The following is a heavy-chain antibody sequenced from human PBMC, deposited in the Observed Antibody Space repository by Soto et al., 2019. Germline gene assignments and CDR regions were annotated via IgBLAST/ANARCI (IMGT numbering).Heavy chain of an antibody. Sequence: SETLSLTCTVSGGSISSYYWSWIRQPPGKGLEWIGYIYYSGSTNYNPSLQSRVTMSVDTSKNQFSLRLSSVTAADTAIYYCATRITVFGLLIPPFDPWGQGTQVTVSS. D-gene: IGHD3-3*01. CDR3: ATRITVFGLLIPPFDP. CDR2: IYYSGST. J-gene: IGHJ5*02. CDR1: GGSISSYY. V-gene: IGHV4-59*03.